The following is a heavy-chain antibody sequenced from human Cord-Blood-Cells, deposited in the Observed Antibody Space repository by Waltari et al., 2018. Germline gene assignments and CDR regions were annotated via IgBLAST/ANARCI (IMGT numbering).Heavy chain of an antibody. D-gene: IGHD6-6*01. V-gene: IGHV4-59*01. Sequence: QVQLQESGPGLVKPSETLSLTCTVSGGSISSYYWSWIRQPPGKGLEWIGYIYYSGRTNYNPSLKSRVTISVDTSKNQFSLKLSSVTAADTAVYYCARIERKYSSSSWYFDLWGRGTLVTVSS. CDR2: IYYSGRT. J-gene: IGHJ2*01. CDR1: GGSISSYY. CDR3: ARIERKYSSSSWYFDL.